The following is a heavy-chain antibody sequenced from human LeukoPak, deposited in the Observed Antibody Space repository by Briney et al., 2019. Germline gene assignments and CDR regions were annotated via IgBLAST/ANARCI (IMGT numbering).Heavy chain of an antibody. CDR2: IRYDGSNK. CDR3: AKGSVWYFDY. CDR1: GFTFRSYG. D-gene: IGHD6-19*01. Sequence: GGSLRLSCAASGFTFRSYGMSWVRQAPGKWLEWVAFIRYDGSNKYYADSVKGRFTISRDNSKNTLYLQMNSLRVEDTAVYYCAKGSVWYFDYWGQGTLVTVTS. V-gene: IGHV3-30*02. J-gene: IGHJ4*02.